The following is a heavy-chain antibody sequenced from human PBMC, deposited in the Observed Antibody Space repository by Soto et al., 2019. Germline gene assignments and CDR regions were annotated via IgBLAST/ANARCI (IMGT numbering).Heavy chain of an antibody. J-gene: IGHJ4*02. CDR3: ARTDGDLDY. D-gene: IGHD4-17*01. CDR2: MNPKSGYT. Sequence: QVQLVQSGAEVKKPGASVKVSCKTSGYTFTRYDINWVRQATGQGLEWMGWMNPKSGYTGYGQKFQGRVTMTRDTSISTAYMELRSLRSEDTAVYYCARTDGDLDYWGQGTLVTVSS. V-gene: IGHV1-8*01. CDR1: GYTFTRYD.